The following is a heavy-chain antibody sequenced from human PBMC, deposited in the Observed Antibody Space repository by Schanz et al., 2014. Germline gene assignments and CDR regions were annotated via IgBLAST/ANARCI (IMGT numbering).Heavy chain of an antibody. J-gene: IGHJ5*02. CDR1: GFTFSSYG. CDR3: ASDYNYFETEAP. D-gene: IGHD3-16*01. V-gene: IGHV3-33*08. Sequence: QVQLVESGGGVVQPGRSRRLSCEASGFTFSSYGMHWVRQAPGKGLEWVAVISYDGSSKNHADSVQGRFTISRDNSKNALYLQMDSLRAEDTAVYYCASDYNYFETEAPWGQGTLVTVSS. CDR2: ISYDGSSK.